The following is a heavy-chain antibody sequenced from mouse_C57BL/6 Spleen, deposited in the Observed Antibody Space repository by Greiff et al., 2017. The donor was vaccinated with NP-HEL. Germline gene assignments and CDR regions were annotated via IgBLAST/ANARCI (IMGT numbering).Heavy chain of an antibody. Sequence: QVQLQQSGAELVKPGASVKLSCKASGYTFTSYWMHWVKQRPGQGLEWIGMIHPNSGSTNYNEKFKSKATLTVDKSSSTAYMQLSSLTSEDSAVYFCARSTIYYGSSYWYFDVWGTGTTVTVSS. D-gene: IGHD1-1*01. J-gene: IGHJ1*03. V-gene: IGHV1-64*01. CDR3: ARSTIYYGSSYWYFDV. CDR1: GYTFTSYW. CDR2: IHPNSGST.